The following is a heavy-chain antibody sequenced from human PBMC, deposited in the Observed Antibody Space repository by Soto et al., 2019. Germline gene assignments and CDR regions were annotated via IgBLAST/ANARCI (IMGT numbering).Heavy chain of an antibody. CDR1: GGSISSSSYY. Sequence: SETLSLTCTVSGGSISSSSYYWGWIRQPPGKGLEWIGSIYYSGSTYYNPSLKSRVTISVDTSKNQFSLKLSSVTAADTAVYYCARAHYYGSGSYHYWGQGTLVTVSS. V-gene: IGHV4-39*07. CDR3: ARAHYYGSGSYHY. J-gene: IGHJ4*02. CDR2: IYYSGST. D-gene: IGHD3-10*01.